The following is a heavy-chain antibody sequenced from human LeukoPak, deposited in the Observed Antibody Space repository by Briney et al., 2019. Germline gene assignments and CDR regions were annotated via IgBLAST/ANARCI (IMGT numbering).Heavy chain of an antibody. CDR1: GYSFTSYW. J-gene: IGHJ6*03. V-gene: IGHV5-51*01. CDR3: ARSSSWCTRYYYYYMDV. CDR2: IYPGDSDT. Sequence: GESLKISCKGSGYSFTSYWIGWVRQMPGKGLEWMGIIYPGDSDTRYSPSFQGQVTISADKSISTAYLQWSSLKASDTAMYYCARSSSWCTRYYYYYMDVWGKGTTVTVSS. D-gene: IGHD6-13*01.